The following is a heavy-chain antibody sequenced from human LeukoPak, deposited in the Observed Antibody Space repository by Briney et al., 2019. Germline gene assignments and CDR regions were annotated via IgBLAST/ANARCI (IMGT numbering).Heavy chain of an antibody. J-gene: IGHJ4*02. CDR3: ASSGWAAAGRFDY. D-gene: IGHD6-13*01. CDR1: GFTFSSYS. Sequence: GGSLRLSCAASGFTFSSYSMNWVRQAPGKGLEWVSSISSSSSYIYYADSVKGRFTISGDNAKNSLYLQMNSLRAEDTAVYYCASSGWAAAGRFDYWGQGTLVTVSS. V-gene: IGHV3-21*01. CDR2: ISSSSSYI.